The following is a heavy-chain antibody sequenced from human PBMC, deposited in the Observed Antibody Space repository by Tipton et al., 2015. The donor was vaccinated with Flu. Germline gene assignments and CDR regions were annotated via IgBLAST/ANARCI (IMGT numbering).Heavy chain of an antibody. CDR2: SRNKGNNYTT. D-gene: IGHD5-24*01. J-gene: IGHJ6*02. CDR1: GFTFSDDY. CDR3: ARATIYYYYGMDV. V-gene: IGHV3-72*01. Sequence: SLRLSCAASGFTFSDDYMDWVRQAPGKGLEWVGRSRNKGNNYTTEYAASVKGRFTISRDDSKNSLYLQMNSLRAEDTAVYYCARATIYYYYGMDVWGQGTTVTVSS.